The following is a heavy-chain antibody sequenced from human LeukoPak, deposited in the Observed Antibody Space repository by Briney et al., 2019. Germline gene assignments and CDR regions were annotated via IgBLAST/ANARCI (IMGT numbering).Heavy chain of an antibody. CDR1: GGTFSSYA. CDR3: ARAGYSYAQDAFDI. CDR2: IIPIFGTA. J-gene: IGHJ3*02. Sequence: ASVKVSCKASGGTFSSYAISWVRQAPGQGLEWMGRIIPIFGTANYAQKFQDRVTITTDESTSTAYMELSSLRSEDTAVYYCARAGYSYAQDAFDIWGQGTMVTVSS. V-gene: IGHV1-69*05. D-gene: IGHD5-18*01.